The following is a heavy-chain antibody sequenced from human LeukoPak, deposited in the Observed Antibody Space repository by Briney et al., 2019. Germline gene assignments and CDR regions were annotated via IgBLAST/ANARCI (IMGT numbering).Heavy chain of an antibody. J-gene: IGHJ3*01. CDR2: IYPGDSDT. CDR1: GYSFTSYW. D-gene: IGHD5-12*01. Sequence: GESLKISCKGSGYSFTSYWIGWVRQMPGKGLEWKGIIYPGDSDTTYSPAFQGQVTMSADKSISTAYLQWSSLKASDTAMYYCARRVSSSGFDAFDVWGQGTMVTVSS. V-gene: IGHV5-51*01. CDR3: ARRVSSSGFDAFDV.